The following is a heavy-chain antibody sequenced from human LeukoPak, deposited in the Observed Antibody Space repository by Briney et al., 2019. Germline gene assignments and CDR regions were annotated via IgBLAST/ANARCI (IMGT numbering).Heavy chain of an antibody. J-gene: IGHJ3*02. CDR3: ARRGAPPPFDI. CDR2: IYTSGST. CDR1: GGSISSGSYY. V-gene: IGHV4-61*02. D-gene: IGHD3-16*01. Sequence: PSETLSLTCTVSGGSISSGSYYWSWIRQPAGKGLEWIGRIYTSGSTNYNPSLKSRVTISVDTSKNQFSLKLSSVTAADTAVYYCARRGAPPPFDIWGQGTMVTVSS.